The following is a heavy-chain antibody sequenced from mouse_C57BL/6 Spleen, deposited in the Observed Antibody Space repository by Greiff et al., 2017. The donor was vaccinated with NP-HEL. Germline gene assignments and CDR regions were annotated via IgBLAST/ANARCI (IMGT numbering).Heavy chain of an antibody. V-gene: IGHV1-64*01. CDR2: IHPNSGST. Sequence: QVQLQQPGAELVKPGASVKLSCKASGYTFTSYWMHWVKQRPGQGLEWIGMIHPNSGSTNYNEKFKSKATLTVDKSSSTAYMQLSSLTSEDSAVYYCEVTTVAPYFDVWGTGTTVTVSS. J-gene: IGHJ1*03. CDR1: GYTFTSYW. CDR3: EVTTVAPYFDV. D-gene: IGHD1-1*01.